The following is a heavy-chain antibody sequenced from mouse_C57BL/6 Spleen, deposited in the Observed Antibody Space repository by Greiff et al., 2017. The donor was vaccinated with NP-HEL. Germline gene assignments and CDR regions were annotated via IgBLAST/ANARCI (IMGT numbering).Heavy chain of an antibody. CDR3: ARGPSITTGDYAMDY. CDR1: GYTFTSYW. CDR2: IYPGSGST. Sequence: QVQLQQPGAELVKPGASVKMSCKASGYTFTSYWITWVKQRPGQGLEWIGDIYPGSGSTNYNEKFKSKATLTVDTSSSTAYMQLSSLTSEDSAVYYGARGPSITTGDYAMDYWGQGTSVTVAS. V-gene: IGHV1-55*01. D-gene: IGHD1-1*01. J-gene: IGHJ4*01.